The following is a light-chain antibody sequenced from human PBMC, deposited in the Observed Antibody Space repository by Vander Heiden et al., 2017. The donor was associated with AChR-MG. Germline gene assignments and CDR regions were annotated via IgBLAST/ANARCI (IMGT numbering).Light chain of an antibody. CDR1: SCDVGAYNY. CDR2: EVT. J-gene: IGLJ2*01. Sequence: QSALTQPPSASGSPGQSVTISCTGTSCDVGAYNYVSWYQQHPGEAPKLMIYEVTKRPSGVPDRFSGSKSGNTASLTVSGLRSEDEADYYCSSYAGSNNLVFGGGTKLTVL. V-gene: IGLV2-8*01. CDR3: SSYAGSNNLV.